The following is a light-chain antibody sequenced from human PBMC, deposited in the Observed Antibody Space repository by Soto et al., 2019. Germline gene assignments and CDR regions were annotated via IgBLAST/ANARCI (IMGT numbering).Light chain of an antibody. J-gene: IGKJ2*01. CDR3: QQYSSYLVT. CDR2: KAS. CDR1: QSISSW. V-gene: IGKV1-5*03. Sequence: DIQMTQSPSTLSASVGDRVSITCRASQSISSWLAWYQQKAGKAPKLLIYKASRLDSGVPSRFSGSGSGTEFTLTISSLQPDDLATYYCQQYSSYLVTFGQGTKLEIK.